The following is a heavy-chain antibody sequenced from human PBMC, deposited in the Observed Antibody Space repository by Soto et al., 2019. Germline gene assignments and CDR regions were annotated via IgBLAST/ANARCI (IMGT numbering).Heavy chain of an antibody. CDR2: IRSSGDRT. J-gene: IGHJ6*02. CDR3: AKQQGPGTPYYYAMDV. Sequence: GGSLRLSCAASGFTFSSYAMSWVSQAPGKGLEWVSVIRSSGDRTYYADSVKGRFTISRDNSKNTLYMQMNSLRAEDTAVYYCAKQQGPGTPYYYAMDVWGQGTTVTVSS. D-gene: IGHD1-1*01. V-gene: IGHV3-23*01. CDR1: GFTFSSYA.